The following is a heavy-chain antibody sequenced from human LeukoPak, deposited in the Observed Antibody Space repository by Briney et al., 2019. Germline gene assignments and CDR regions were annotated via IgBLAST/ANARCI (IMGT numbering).Heavy chain of an antibody. J-gene: IGHJ4*02. CDR3: ARDVGYCTSTSCQLHYFDY. D-gene: IGHD2-2*01. CDR1: GFTLNMYD. V-gene: IGHV3-30*02. CDR2: IRYDGSAT. Sequence: GGSLRLSCAASGFTLNMYDLHWVRQAPGRGLEWVALIRYDGSATYYADSVKGRFTISRDNAKNSLYLQMNSLRAEDTAVYYCARDVGYCTSTSCQLHYFDYWGQGTLVTVSS.